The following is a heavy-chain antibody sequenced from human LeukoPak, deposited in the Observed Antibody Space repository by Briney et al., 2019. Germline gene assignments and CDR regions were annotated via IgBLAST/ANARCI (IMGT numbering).Heavy chain of an antibody. Sequence: GGSLRLSCAASGFTFNAYSMNWVRQAPGKGPEWVSNIISRGDTTHYAASVKGRFTISRDNAKNSVFLHLNSLRGDDTAVYYCARGRGYCSGVSWDSDYWGQGTLVTVSS. V-gene: IGHV3-48*04. CDR2: IISRGDTT. CDR3: ARGRGYCSGVSWDSDY. CDR1: GFTFNAYS. J-gene: IGHJ4*02. D-gene: IGHD2-8*02.